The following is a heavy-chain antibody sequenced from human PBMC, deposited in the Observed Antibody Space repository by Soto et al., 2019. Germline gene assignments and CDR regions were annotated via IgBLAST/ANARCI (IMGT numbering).Heavy chain of an antibody. CDR1: GFTFSVYT. CDR3: ARDGYSTSYDWPWCDP. D-gene: IGHD6-6*01. J-gene: IGHJ5*02. CDR2: ITSSGTTI. V-gene: IGHV3-48*02. Sequence: EAQLVESGGGWVQPGGSLRLSCAASGFTFSVYTMHWVRQSPGQGLEWISSITSSGTTISYADSVKGRFTISRDNAKSSLFLPMDTLRDEDTAVYYCARDGYSTSYDWPWCDPWGQGTLCTVAS.